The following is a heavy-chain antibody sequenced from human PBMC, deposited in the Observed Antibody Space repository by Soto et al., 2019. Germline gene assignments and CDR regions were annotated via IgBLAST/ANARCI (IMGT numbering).Heavy chain of an antibody. V-gene: IGHV4-61*01. J-gene: IGHJ4*02. D-gene: IGHD5-18*01. Sequence: PSETLSLTCTVSGGSVSSGSYYWSWIRQPPGKGLEWIGYIYYSGSTNYNPSLKSRVTISVDTSKNQFSLKLSSVTAADTAVYYCARIGIFVGYSYGYDYWGQGTLVTVSS. CDR1: GGSVSSGSYY. CDR2: IYYSGST. CDR3: ARIGIFVGYSYGYDY.